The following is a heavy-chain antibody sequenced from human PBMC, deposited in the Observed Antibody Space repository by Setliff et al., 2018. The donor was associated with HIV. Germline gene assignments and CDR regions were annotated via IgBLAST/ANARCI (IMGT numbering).Heavy chain of an antibody. D-gene: IGHD2-2*01. Sequence: SVKVSCKASGGTFNDYPINWVRQAPGQGLEWMGRIIPILGTANYAQNFQGRLTITADKSTSTTYMELSSLRSEDTAIYYCARDRVPYSSSPSALDPWGQGTQVTVSS. CDR2: IIPILGTA. CDR3: ARDRVPYSSSPSALDP. CDR1: GGTFNDYP. J-gene: IGHJ5*02. V-gene: IGHV1-69*08.